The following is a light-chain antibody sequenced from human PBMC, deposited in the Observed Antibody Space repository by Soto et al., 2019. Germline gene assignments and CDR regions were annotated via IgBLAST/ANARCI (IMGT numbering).Light chain of an antibody. CDR2: DVS. CDR1: SSDVGGYNY. Sequence: QSALTQPACVSGSPGQSSTISFTGTSSDVGGYNYVSWYQQHPGKVPKLLIYDVSDRPSGVSYRFSGSKSGNTASLTISGLQADDEADYYCSSYTSSSTYVFGTGTKVTVL. J-gene: IGLJ1*01. CDR3: SSYTSSSTYV. V-gene: IGLV2-14*03.